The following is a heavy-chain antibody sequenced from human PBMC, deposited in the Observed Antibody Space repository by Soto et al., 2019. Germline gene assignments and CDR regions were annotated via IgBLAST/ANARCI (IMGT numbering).Heavy chain of an antibody. V-gene: IGHV3-23*01. Sequence: GGSLRLSCAASGFTFSSYAMSWVRQAPGKGLEWVSAISGSGGSTYYADSVKGRFTISRDNSKNTLYLQMNSLRAEDTAVDYCAKSEGLSGYDYYFDYWGQGTLVTVSS. CDR3: AKSEGLSGYDYYFDY. CDR1: GFTFSSYA. J-gene: IGHJ4*02. CDR2: ISGSGGST. D-gene: IGHD5-12*01.